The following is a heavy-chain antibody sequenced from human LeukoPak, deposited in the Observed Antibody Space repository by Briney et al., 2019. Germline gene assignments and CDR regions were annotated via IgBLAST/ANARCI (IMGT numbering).Heavy chain of an antibody. CDR2: INHSGST. D-gene: IGHD6-6*01. J-gene: IGHJ4*02. Sequence: SETLSLTCAVYGGSFGGYYWSWIRQPPGKGLEWIGEINHSGSTNYNPSLKSRVTISVDTSKNQFSLRLSSVTAADTAVYYCARWREWAARRHFDYWGQGTLVTVSS. CDR1: GGSFGGYY. V-gene: IGHV4-34*01. CDR3: ARWREWAARRHFDY.